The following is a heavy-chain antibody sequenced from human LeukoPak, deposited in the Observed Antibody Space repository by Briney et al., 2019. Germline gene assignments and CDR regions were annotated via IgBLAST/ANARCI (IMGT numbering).Heavy chain of an antibody. CDR1: GGSFSGYY. CDR3: AGGIVPSEPLDF. V-gene: IGHV4-34*01. Sequence: SETLSLTCAVYGGSFSGYYWSWIRQPPGKGLEWIGSIYYSGRTFYNPSLKNRVTISVDTSKNQFSLKLSSMTAADTAVYYCAGGIVPSEPLDFWGQGTLVTVSS. J-gene: IGHJ4*02. D-gene: IGHD2/OR15-2a*01. CDR2: IYYSGRT.